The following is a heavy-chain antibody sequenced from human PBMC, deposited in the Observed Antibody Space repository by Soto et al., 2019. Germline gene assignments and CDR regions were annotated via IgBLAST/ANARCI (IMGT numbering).Heavy chain of an antibody. J-gene: IGHJ4*02. V-gene: IGHV3-53*01. CDR1: GFTVSSNY. CDR2: IYSGGST. CDR3: ARSWGYLDY. Sequence: EVQVVESGGGLNQRGGSLRLSCAASGFTVSSNYMGWVRRAPGKGLECVSVIYSGGSTDYADSVMGRFTISRDNSKNTLYLQMNSLRAEDTAMYYCARSWGYLDYWGQGTLVTVSS. D-gene: IGHD3-16*01.